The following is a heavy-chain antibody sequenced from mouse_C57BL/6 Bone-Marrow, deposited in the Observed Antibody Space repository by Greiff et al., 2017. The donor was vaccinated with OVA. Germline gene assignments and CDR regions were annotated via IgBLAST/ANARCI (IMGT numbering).Heavy chain of an antibody. J-gene: IGHJ3*01. CDR1: GYTFTSYG. CDR2: IYPRSGNT. CDR3: LASIYYGYVAY. Sequence: VQLQQSGAELARPGASVKLSCTASGYTFTSYGISWVKQRTGQGLEWIGEIYPRSGNTYYNEKFKGKATLTADKSSSTAYMELRSLTSEDSAVYFCLASIYYGYVAYWGQGTLVTVSA. V-gene: IGHV1-81*01. D-gene: IGHD2-2*01.